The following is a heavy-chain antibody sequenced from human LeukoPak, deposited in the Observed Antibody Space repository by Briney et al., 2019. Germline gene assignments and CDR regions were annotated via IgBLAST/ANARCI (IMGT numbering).Heavy chain of an antibody. J-gene: IGHJ3*01. CDR2: ITGGGAP. D-gene: IGHD4-17*01. Sequence: GGSLRLSCVASGFTFARFAVMWLRQAPGRRLEWVSAITGGGAPRYADSVKGRFTISRDNSKNTLYLQMNSLRAEVSAQYFCARDPNGDYLGAFEFCGQGTVVTVSS. V-gene: IGHV3-23*01. CDR3: ARDPNGDYLGAFEF. CDR1: GFTFARFA.